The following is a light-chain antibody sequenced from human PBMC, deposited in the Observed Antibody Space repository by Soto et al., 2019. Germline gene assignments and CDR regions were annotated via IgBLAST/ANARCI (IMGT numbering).Light chain of an antibody. Sequence: DIVMTQSPLSLPVTPGAPASISCRSSQSLLHSNGCNYLAWYLQKPGQSPQLLIYLGSNQASGVPDRFSGSGSGTDFTLGFSRVEAEDVGVYYYMQRLQTPWTFGQGTKVDIK. J-gene: IGKJ1*01. CDR3: MQRLQTPWT. CDR1: QSLLHSNGCNY. V-gene: IGKV2-28*01. CDR2: LGS.